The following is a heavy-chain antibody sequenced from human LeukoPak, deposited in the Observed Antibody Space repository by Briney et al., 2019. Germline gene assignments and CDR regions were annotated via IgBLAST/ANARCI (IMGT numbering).Heavy chain of an antibody. CDR1: GFTFSSYA. Sequence: GGSLRLSCAASGFTFSSYAMSCVRQTPGKGLEWVSAISGSGDSTYYADSVKGRFTISRDNSKNTLYPQMNSLRAEDTAVYYCAKDMSSGWGRLDYWGQGTLVTVSS. D-gene: IGHD6-19*01. CDR3: AKDMSSGWGRLDY. V-gene: IGHV3-23*01. J-gene: IGHJ4*02. CDR2: ISGSGDST.